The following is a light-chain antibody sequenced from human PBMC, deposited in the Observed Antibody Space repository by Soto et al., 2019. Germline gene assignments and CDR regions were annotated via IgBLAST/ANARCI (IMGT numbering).Light chain of an antibody. Sequence: DIQMTQSPSSLSASVGDRFTITCQASQDIKYYLNWYQHRPGKAPELLIYDASNLEAGVPSRFSGSGSGTDFTFTISSLQPEDIATYYCQQYENVPLTFGGGTKVDIK. CDR3: QQYENVPLT. V-gene: IGKV1-33*01. CDR2: DAS. CDR1: QDIKYY. J-gene: IGKJ4*01.